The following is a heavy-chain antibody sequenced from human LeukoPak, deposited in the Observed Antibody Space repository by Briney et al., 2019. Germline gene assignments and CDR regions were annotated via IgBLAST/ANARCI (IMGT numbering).Heavy chain of an antibody. CDR1: GYTFTGYY. CDR3: ARDSPDSSSWYSQYNWFDP. J-gene: IGHJ5*02. V-gene: IGHV1-2*02. D-gene: IGHD6-13*01. Sequence: ASVKVSCKASGYTFTGYYMHWVRQAPGQGLEWMGWINPNSGGTNYAQKFQGGVTMTRDTSISTAYMELSRLRSDDTAVYYCARDSPDSSSWYSQYNWFDPWGQGTLVTVSS. CDR2: INPNSGGT.